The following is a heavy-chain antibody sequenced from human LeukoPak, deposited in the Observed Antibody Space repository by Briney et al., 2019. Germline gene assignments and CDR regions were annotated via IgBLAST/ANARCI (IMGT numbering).Heavy chain of an antibody. CDR2: IYTSGST. V-gene: IGHV4-4*07. Sequence: SETLSLTCTVSGGSISSYYWSWIRQPAGKGLECIGRIYTSGSTNYNPSLKSRVTMSVDTSKNQFSLKLSSVTAADTAVYYCAREGSGWYRSYFYYYMDVWGKGTTVTVSS. J-gene: IGHJ6*03. D-gene: IGHD6-19*01. CDR1: GGSISSYY. CDR3: AREGSGWYRSYFYYYMDV.